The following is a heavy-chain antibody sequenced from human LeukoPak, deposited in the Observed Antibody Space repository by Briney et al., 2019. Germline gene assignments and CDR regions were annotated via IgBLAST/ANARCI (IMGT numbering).Heavy chain of an antibody. D-gene: IGHD3-10*01. CDR2: VNHSGST. J-gene: IGHJ5*02. V-gene: IGHV4-34*01. Sequence: SETLSLTCAVYGGSFSGYYWSWIRQPPGKGLEWIGEVNHSGSTNYNPSLKSRVTISVDTSKNQFSLKLSSVTAADTAVYYCARGSRGIMVRFYNWFDPWGQGTLVTVSS. CDR3: ARGSRGIMVRFYNWFDP. CDR1: GGSFSGYY.